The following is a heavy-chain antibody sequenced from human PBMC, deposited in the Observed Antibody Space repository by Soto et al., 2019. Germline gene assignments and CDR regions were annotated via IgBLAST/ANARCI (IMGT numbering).Heavy chain of an antibody. Sequence: QVQLQESGPGLVRPSETLSLTCTVSGGSISSYYCSWIRQPPGKGLEWIGYIYYSGSTNYNPSLKSRVTISVDTSKNQFSLKLSSATAADTAVYYCARNYGGNVDYWGQGTLVTVSS. V-gene: IGHV4-59*08. J-gene: IGHJ4*02. D-gene: IGHD4-17*01. CDR1: GGSISSYY. CDR2: IYYSGST. CDR3: ARNYGGNVDY.